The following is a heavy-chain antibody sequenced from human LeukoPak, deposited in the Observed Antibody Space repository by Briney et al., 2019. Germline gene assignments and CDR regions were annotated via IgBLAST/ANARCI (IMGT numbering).Heavy chain of an antibody. Sequence: PSETLSLTCTVSGGSISSDYWSWIRQPPGKGLEWIGYIHYSEITNYNPSLKSRVTISVDTSKNQFSLKLSSVTAADTAVYYCARLLRHYGDPIGPYDYWGQGTLVTVSS. V-gene: IGHV4-59*01. J-gene: IGHJ4*02. D-gene: IGHD4-17*01. CDR2: IHYSEIT. CDR1: GGSISSDY. CDR3: ARLLRHYGDPIGPYDY.